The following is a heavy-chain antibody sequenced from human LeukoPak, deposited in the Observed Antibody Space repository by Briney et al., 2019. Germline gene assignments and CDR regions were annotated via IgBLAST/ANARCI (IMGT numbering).Heavy chain of an antibody. D-gene: IGHD5-12*01. CDR2: IWYGGSNK. Sequence: PGGSLRLSCAASGFTFSSYGMHWVRQAPGKGLEWVAVIWYGGSNKYYADSVKGRFTISRDNSKNTLYLQMNSLRAEDTAVYYCAKDLLPGLVATITVALDYWGQGTLVTVSS. V-gene: IGHV3-30*02. CDR1: GFTFSSYG. J-gene: IGHJ4*02. CDR3: AKDLLPGLVATITVALDY.